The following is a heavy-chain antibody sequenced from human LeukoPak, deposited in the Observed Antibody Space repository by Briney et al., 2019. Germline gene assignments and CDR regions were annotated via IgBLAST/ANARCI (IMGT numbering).Heavy chain of an antibody. Sequence: ASVKVSCKASGGTFSSSAISWVRQAPGQGLEWMGGIIPIFGTANYAQKFQGRVTITADESTSTAYVELSSLRSEDTAVYYCARDVYCSSTTCSYYFDYWGQGTLVTVSS. V-gene: IGHV1-69*13. CDR1: GGTFSSSA. D-gene: IGHD2-2*01. J-gene: IGHJ4*02. CDR3: ARDVYCSSTTCSYYFDY. CDR2: IIPIFGTA.